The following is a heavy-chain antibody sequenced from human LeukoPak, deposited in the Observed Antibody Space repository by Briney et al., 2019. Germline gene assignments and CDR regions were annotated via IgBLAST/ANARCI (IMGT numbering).Heavy chain of an antibody. D-gene: IGHD1-26*01. J-gene: IGHJ4*02. Sequence: GGSLRLSCAASGFTFSNAWMSWLRQAPGKGLEWVGRIKSKTDGGTTDYAAPVKGRFTISRDDSKNTLYLQMNSLKTEDTAVFECTTDYSGSYPSLDYWGQGTLVTVSS. V-gene: IGHV3-15*01. CDR1: GFTFSNAW. CDR2: IKSKTDGGTT. CDR3: TTDYSGSYPSLDY.